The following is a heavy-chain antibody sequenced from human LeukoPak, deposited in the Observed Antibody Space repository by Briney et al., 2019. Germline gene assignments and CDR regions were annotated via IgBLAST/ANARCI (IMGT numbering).Heavy chain of an antibody. CDR1: GXTFSSYA. V-gene: IGHV3-23*01. D-gene: IGHD3-22*01. Sequence: GGSLRLSCAASGXTFSSYAMSWVRQAPGKGLEWVSAISGSGGSTYYADFVKGRFTISRDNSKNTLYLQMNSLRAEDTAVYYCAKWAVGDSSGYYYGYWGQGTLVTVSS. CDR3: AKWAVGDSSGYYYGY. CDR2: ISGSGGST. J-gene: IGHJ4*02.